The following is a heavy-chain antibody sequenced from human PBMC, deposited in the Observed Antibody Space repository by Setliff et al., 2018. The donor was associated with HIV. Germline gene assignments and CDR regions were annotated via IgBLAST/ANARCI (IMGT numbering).Heavy chain of an antibody. CDR3: VRDDYGYNGKGFDY. J-gene: IGHJ4*02. CDR2: ISNTGNT. D-gene: IGHD4-17*01. CDR1: GGSISNYY. Sequence: SETLSLTCTVSGGSISNYYWSWIRQSPGKGLEWIGYISNTGNTKYNPSLKSRVTISLDTSKNRFSLQLTSVTAADTAVYYCVRDDYGYNGKGFDYWGPGTLVTVSS. V-gene: IGHV4-59*01.